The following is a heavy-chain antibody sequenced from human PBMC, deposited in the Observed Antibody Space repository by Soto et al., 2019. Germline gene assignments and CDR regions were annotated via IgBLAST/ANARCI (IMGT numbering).Heavy chain of an antibody. CDR1: GFSLSGYG. V-gene: IGHV3-33*01. Sequence: QVQLVESGGGVIQPGRSLRLSCEVSGFSLSGYGIHWVRQAPGKGLEWLAVIWYDGIRKNYADSVRGRFTVSRDSSKDMVYRQMDSLKVEDTALYYCARDVDTTSHFNRFDPWGQGVMVSVSS. CDR2: IWYDGIRK. D-gene: IGHD5-18*01. CDR3: ARDVDTTSHFNRFDP. J-gene: IGHJ5*02.